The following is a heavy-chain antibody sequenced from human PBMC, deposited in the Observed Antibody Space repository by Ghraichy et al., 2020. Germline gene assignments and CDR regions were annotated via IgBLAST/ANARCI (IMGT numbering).Heavy chain of an antibody. CDR3: TTFSYYDFLYYFDY. CDR1: GFTFSNAW. D-gene: IGHD3-3*01. J-gene: IGHJ4*02. CDR2: IKSKTDGGTT. V-gene: IGHV3-15*01. Sequence: ETLSLTCAASGFTFSNAWMSWVRQAPGKGLEWVGRIKSKTDGGTTDYAAPVKGRFTISRDDSKNTLYLQMNSLKTEDTAVYYCTTFSYYDFLYYFDYWGQGTLVTVSS.